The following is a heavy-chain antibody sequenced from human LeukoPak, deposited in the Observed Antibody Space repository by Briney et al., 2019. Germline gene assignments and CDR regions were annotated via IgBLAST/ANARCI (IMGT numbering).Heavy chain of an antibody. V-gene: IGHV4-39*07. CDR2: IYYSGST. J-gene: IGHJ6*03. D-gene: IGHD6-19*01. CDR3: ARSVSYSSGWSYYYYYYMDV. Sequence: SETLSLTCTVSGGSISSSSYYWDWIRQPPGKGLEWIGGIYYSGSTYYNPSLKSRVTISVDTSKNQFSLKLSSVTAADTAVYYCARSVSYSSGWSYYYYYYMDVWGKGTTVTISS. CDR1: GGSISSSSYY.